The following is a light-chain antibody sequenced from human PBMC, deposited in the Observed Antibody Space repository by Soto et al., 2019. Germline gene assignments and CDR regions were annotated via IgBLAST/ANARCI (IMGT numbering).Light chain of an antibody. J-gene: IGLJ2*01. V-gene: IGLV2-14*01. CDR3: NSYTNSSAVV. Sequence: QSAMSEPASVSGSPGQSISISCAGTRGEVGAYDGFSCYRQNPYNAPKLLVYEAINRPTGVSDLFLGSKSVTTAALTFSGLQAEDVADYYCNSYTNSSAVVFGGGTKVTVL. CDR2: EAI. CDR1: RGEVGAYDG.